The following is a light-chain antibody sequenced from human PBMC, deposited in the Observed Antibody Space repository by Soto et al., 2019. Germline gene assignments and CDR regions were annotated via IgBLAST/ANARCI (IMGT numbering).Light chain of an antibody. CDR1: QGISSY. V-gene: IGKV1-9*01. CDR2: AAS. J-gene: IGKJ5*01. CDR3: QLYGISPH. Sequence: IQLTQSPSSLSASVGDRVTITCRASQGISSYLAWYQQKPGKAPKLLIYAASTLQSGVPSRFSGSGSGTDFTLTISSLQPEDFATYYCQLYGISPHFGQGTRLEIK.